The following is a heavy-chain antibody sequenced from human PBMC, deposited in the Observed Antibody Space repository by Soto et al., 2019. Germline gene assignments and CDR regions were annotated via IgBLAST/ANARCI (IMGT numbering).Heavy chain of an antibody. Sequence: GSLRLSCAASGFTFSGSAMHWVRQASGKGLEWVGRIRSKANSYATAYAASVKGRFTISRDDSKNTAYQQMNSLKTEEKAVYYRTSPPPRGYYDSSGYLDAFDIWGQGTMVTVSS. CDR1: GFTFSGSA. D-gene: IGHD3-22*01. J-gene: IGHJ3*02. V-gene: IGHV3-73*01. CDR2: IRSKANSYAT. CDR3: TSPPPRGYYDSSGYLDAFDI.